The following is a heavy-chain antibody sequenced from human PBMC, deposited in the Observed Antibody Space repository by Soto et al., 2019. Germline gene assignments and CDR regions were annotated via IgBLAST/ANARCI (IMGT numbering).Heavy chain of an antibody. CDR1: GGTFRRFA. V-gene: IGHV1-69*01. CDR2: IIPLFNTT. CDR3: ARVSVECSTTRCDTDSGMDV. D-gene: IGHD2-2*02. Sequence: QVQLVQSGAEVKQPGSSVKVSCKASGGTFRRFAISWVRQAPGQGLEWMGGIIPLFNTTNYAQRFQGIVTVTADESTSTAYMELSSLTSEDTTVFYCARVSVECSTTRCDTDSGMDVWGQGTTVIVSS. J-gene: IGHJ6*02.